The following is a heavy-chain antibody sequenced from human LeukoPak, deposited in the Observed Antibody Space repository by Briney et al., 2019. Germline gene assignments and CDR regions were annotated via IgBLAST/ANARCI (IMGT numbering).Heavy chain of an antibody. CDR3: ARGGAARLHFQN. D-gene: IGHD6-6*01. CDR1: GGSISTYY. Sequence: PSETLSLTCTVSGGSISTYYWNWIRQPPGKGLEWIGYIYHSGSTNYNPSLQSRVTISVNTSKNQFSLNLNSVTAADTAVYYCARGGAARLHFQNWGQGTLVTVSS. CDR2: IYHSGST. V-gene: IGHV4-59*01. J-gene: IGHJ1*01.